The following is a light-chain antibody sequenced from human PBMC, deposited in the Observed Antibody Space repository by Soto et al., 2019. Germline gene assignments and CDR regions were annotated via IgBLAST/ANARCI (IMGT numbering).Light chain of an antibody. CDR3: HQYHIYPGT. V-gene: IGKV1-5*03. CDR1: QSISSW. J-gene: IGKJ1*01. Sequence: DIQMTQFPSTLSASVGDRVTITCRASQSISSWLAWYQQKPGKAPNLLIYKASSLESGVPSRFSGSGSGTAFTLTISSLQPDDFATYYCHQYHIYPGTFGQWTKVDIK. CDR2: KAS.